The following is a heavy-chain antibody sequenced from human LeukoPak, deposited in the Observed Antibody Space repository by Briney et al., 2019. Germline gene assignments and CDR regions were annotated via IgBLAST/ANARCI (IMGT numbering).Heavy chain of an antibody. CDR1: GFTFSTYW. V-gene: IGHV3-74*01. Sequence: PGGSLRLSCAASGFTFSTYWMHWVRQAPGKGLVWVSRIKGDGGTNYADSVKGRFTISRDNAKKTVSLQMNSLRPEDTGVYYCARAPSEIGGYYPEYFRHWGQGTLVTVSS. CDR3: ARAPSEIGGYYPEYFRH. D-gene: IGHD3-22*01. CDR2: IKGDGGT. J-gene: IGHJ1*01.